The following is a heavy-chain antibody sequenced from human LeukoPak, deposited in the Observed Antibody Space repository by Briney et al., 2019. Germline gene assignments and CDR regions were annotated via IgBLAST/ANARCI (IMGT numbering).Heavy chain of an antibody. Sequence: PGGSLRLSCAASGFTFSSYWMSWVRQAPGKGLEWVANIKQDGSEKYYVYSVKGRFTISRDNAKNSLYLQMNSLRAEDTAVYYCARAPEPYIVVVPAAIHFDYWGQGTLVTVSS. D-gene: IGHD2-2*01. J-gene: IGHJ4*02. V-gene: IGHV3-7*01. CDR3: ARAPEPYIVVVPAAIHFDY. CDR1: GFTFSSYW. CDR2: IKQDGSEK.